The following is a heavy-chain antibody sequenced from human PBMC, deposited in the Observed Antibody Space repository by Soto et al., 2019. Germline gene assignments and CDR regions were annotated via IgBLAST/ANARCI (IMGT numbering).Heavy chain of an antibody. CDR1: GFTFSRYG. D-gene: IGHD2-2*01. J-gene: IGHJ5*01. CDR3: ARDPSEGRVGNWFES. CDR2: ISSSTSYV. Sequence: GGSLRLSCAASGFTFSRYGMNWVRQAPGKGLEWVSSISSSTSYVYYADSVKGRFSVSRDNAKKILYLEMYALRSEDTAVYYCARDPSEGRVGNWFESWGQGTLVTVSS. V-gene: IGHV3-21*01.